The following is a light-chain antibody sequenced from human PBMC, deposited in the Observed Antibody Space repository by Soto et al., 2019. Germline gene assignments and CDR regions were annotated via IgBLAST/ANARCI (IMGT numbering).Light chain of an antibody. CDR3: QQYGGSPRT. J-gene: IGKJ1*01. Sequence: EICLTQSPGTLSLSPGERATLSCRASQSIISNFLAWYQQKPGRAPRLLIYGASSRATGIPDRFSGSGSGTDFTLTISRLEPEDLAVYYCQQYGGSPRTFGQGTKVDIK. V-gene: IGKV3-20*01. CDR1: QSIISNF. CDR2: GAS.